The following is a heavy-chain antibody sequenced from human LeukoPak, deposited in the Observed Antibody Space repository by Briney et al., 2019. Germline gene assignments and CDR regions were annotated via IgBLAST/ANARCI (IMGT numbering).Heavy chain of an antibody. Sequence: SETLSLTCAVYGGSFSGYYWSWIRQPPGKGLEWIGEINHSGSTNYNPSLKSRVTISVDTSKAQFSLKLSSVTAADTAVYYCARALSDPIVVVPAAPPYNWFDPWGQGTLVTVSS. D-gene: IGHD2-2*01. CDR1: GGSFSGYY. CDR2: INHSGST. CDR3: ARALSDPIVVVPAAPPYNWFDP. V-gene: IGHV4-34*01. J-gene: IGHJ5*02.